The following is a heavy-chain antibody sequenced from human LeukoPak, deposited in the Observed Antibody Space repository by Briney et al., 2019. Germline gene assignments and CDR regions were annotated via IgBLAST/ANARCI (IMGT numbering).Heavy chain of an antibody. CDR3: ARLTTVTTFPFDY. CDR2: INNSAST. CDR1: GGSISSNSYY. D-gene: IGHD4-17*01. Sequence: SETLSLTCTVSGGSISSNSYYWGWIPQPPGKGLGWIGSINNSASTYSNPTPKSRATITVYTSKSQFSLKLSSVTAADTAVYYCARLTTVTTFPFDYWGQGTLVTVSS. V-gene: IGHV4-39*07. J-gene: IGHJ4*02.